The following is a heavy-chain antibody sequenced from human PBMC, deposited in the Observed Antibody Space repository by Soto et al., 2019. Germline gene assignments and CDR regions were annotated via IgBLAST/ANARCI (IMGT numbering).Heavy chain of an antibody. CDR1: GYTFTSYD. CDR2: MIPNSGNS. Sequence: ASVKVSCKASGYTFTSYDLNWVRQATGQWFELMGWMIPNSGNSGYAQKFQGRVTITSDTSASTAYMELSSLRSEDTVVYYCARSSSWYTPYYYYMDVWGKGTTVTVSS. J-gene: IGHJ6*03. CDR3: ARSSSWYTPYYYYMDV. V-gene: IGHV1-8*01. D-gene: IGHD6-13*01.